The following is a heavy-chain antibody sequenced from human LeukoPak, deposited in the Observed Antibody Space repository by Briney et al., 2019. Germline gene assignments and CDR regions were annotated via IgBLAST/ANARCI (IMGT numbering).Heavy chain of an antibody. Sequence: PSETLSLTCTVSGGSISSYYWSWIRQPPGKGLEWIGEINHSGSTNYNPSLKSRVTISVDTSKNQFSLKLSSVTAADTAVYYWARESGSYSTGIDYWGQGTLVTVSS. CDR2: INHSGST. CDR1: GGSISSYY. J-gene: IGHJ4*02. CDR3: ARESGSYSTGIDY. D-gene: IGHD1-26*01. V-gene: IGHV4-34*01.